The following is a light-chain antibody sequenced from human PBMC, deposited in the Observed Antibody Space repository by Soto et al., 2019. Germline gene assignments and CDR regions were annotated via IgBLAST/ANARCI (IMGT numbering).Light chain of an antibody. Sequence: EIVLTQSPATLSLSPGERATLSCRASQTIDIYLAWYQQKPGQAPRLLIYDTFNRATDIPARFSGSGSGADLTLTISSLEPEDFELDECQQRRSWPITFGQGTKVDIK. CDR1: QTIDIY. J-gene: IGKJ1*01. CDR2: DTF. CDR3: QQRRSWPIT. V-gene: IGKV3-11*01.